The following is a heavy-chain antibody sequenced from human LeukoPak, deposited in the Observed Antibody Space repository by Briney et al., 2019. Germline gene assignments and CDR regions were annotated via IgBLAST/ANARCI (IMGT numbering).Heavy chain of an antibody. CDR2: IYTSGST. V-gene: IGHV4-61*02. D-gene: IGHD3-10*01. CDR3: ARLTPGKNWFDP. J-gene: IGHJ5*02. CDR1: GGSISSGSYY. Sequence: PSETLSLTCTVSGGSISSGSYYWSWIRQPAGKGLEWIGRIYTSGSTYYNPSLKSRVTISVDTSKNQFSLKLNSVTAADTAVYYCARLTPGKNWFDPWGQGTLVTVSS.